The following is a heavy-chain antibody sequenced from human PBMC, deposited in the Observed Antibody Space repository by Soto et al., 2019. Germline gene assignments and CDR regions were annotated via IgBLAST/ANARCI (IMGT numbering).Heavy chain of an antibody. V-gene: IGHV1-18*01. CDR2: ISAYNGNT. J-gene: IGHJ4*02. CDR1: GYTFTNFG. Sequence: QVQLVQSGAEVKKPGASVKVSCKASGYTFTNFGISWVRQAPGQGLEWMGWISAYNGNTNYAQNFQGRVPMTTDTSTSTAYLELRSTRSDVTAVYYSARGGPPIDYWGQGTLGTVSS. CDR3: ARGGPPIDY. D-gene: IGHD3-16*01.